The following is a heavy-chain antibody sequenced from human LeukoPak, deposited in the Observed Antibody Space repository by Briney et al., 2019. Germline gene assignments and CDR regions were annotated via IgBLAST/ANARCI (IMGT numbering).Heavy chain of an antibody. J-gene: IGHJ4*02. Sequence: ASVEVSCKASGYTFTDYNIHWVRQAPGQGLEWMGMIYPRDGSTSYAQNFQGRVTVTRDTSTTTVHMELRGLRSEDTAVYYCARDQEGFDYWGQGTVVTVSS. CDR2: IYPRDGST. CDR3: ARDQEGFDY. V-gene: IGHV1-46*01. CDR1: GYTFTDYN.